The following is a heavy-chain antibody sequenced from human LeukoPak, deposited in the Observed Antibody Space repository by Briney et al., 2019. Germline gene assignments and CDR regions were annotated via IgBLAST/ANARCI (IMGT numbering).Heavy chain of an antibody. Sequence: SETLSLTCAVYGCSFSGYYWSWVRHPPGKGLEWIGEINHRGSTNYNPSLKSRFTISVDTSKNQFSLKLSSVTAADTAVYYCARGVLSSEAYSNSFDYWGQGTLVTVSS. CDR3: ARGVLSSEAYSNSFDY. J-gene: IGHJ4*02. CDR1: GCSFSGYY. CDR2: INHRGST. D-gene: IGHD4-11*01. V-gene: IGHV4-34*01.